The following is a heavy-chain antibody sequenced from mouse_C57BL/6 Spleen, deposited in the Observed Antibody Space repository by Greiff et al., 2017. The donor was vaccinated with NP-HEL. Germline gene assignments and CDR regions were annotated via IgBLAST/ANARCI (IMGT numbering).Heavy chain of an antibody. J-gene: IGHJ3*01. Sequence: EVQRVESGGGLVKPGGSLKLSCAASGFTFSSYTMSWVRQTPEKRLEWVATISGGGGNTYYPDSVKGRFTISRDNAKNTLYLQISSLRSEDAALYYCARQGVYYGVVFAYWGQGTLVTVSS. D-gene: IGHD2-13*01. V-gene: IGHV5-9*01. CDR3: ARQGVYYGVVFAY. CDR1: GFTFSSYT. CDR2: ISGGGGNT.